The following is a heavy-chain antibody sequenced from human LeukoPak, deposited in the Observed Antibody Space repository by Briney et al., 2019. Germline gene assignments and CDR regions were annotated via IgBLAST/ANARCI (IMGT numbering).Heavy chain of an antibody. CDR1: GYSISSGYY. V-gene: IGHV4-38-2*01. CDR3: ASGYSYGYVGSYYYYMDV. D-gene: IGHD5-18*01. CDR2: IYHSGST. Sequence: PSETLSLTCAVSGYSISSGYYWGWIRQPPGKGLEWIGSIYHSGSTYYNPSLKSRVTISVDTSKNQFSLKLSSVTAADTAVYYCASGYSYGYVGSYYYYMDVWGKGTTVTVSS. J-gene: IGHJ6*03.